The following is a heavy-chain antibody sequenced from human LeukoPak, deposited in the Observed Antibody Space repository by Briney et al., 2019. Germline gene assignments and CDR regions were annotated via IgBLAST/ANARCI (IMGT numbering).Heavy chain of an antibody. Sequence: SETLSLPCSVWCRSISSYYWSWIRQPAGKGLEWIGRIDTSGNTNYKPSLKSRVTMSVGTSKNQFSLKLSSVTAADTAVYYCARVSSSWYQDWYFDLWGRGTLVTVSS. CDR1: CRSISSYY. V-gene: IGHV4-4*07. CDR3: ARVSSSWYQDWYFDL. D-gene: IGHD6-13*01. J-gene: IGHJ2*01. CDR2: IDTSGNT.